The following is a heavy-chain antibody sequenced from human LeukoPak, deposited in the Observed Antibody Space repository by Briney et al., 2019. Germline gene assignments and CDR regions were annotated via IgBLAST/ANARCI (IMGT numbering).Heavy chain of an antibody. V-gene: IGHV3-23*01. CDR2: IKGSAEAT. CDR3: ARDHESSGHPTSDY. J-gene: IGHJ4*02. CDR1: GFTFSSYA. D-gene: IGHD3-22*01. Sequence: PGGSLTLSCAASGFTFSSYAMSWVRQAPGKGLEWVSTIKGSAEATFYADSVKDRFTISRDNSKNTLYLQMNSLRADDTALYFCARDHESSGHPTSDYWGQGTLVTVSS.